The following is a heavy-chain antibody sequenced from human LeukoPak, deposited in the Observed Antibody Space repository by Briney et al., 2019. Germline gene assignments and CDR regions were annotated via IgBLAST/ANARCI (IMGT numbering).Heavy chain of an antibody. Sequence: SETLSLTCAVYGGSFSGYYWSWIRQPPGKGLEWIGEINHSGSTNHNPSLKSRVTISVDTSKNQFSLKLSSVTAADTAVYYCARGAYGSGRCWFDPWGQGTLVTVSS. V-gene: IGHV4-34*01. CDR3: ARGAYGSGRCWFDP. J-gene: IGHJ5*02. D-gene: IGHD3-10*01. CDR1: GGSFSGYY. CDR2: INHSGST.